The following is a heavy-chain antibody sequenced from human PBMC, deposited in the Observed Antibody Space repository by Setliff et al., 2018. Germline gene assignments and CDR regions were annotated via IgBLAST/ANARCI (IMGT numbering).Heavy chain of an antibody. D-gene: IGHD1-26*01. CDR1: GGSISSSSYY. Sequence: SETLSLTCTVSGGSISSSSYYWGWIRQPPGKGLEWIGSIYYSGSTYYNPSLKSRVTISVDTSKNQFSLKLSSVTAADTAVYYCARESSGSLVNYWGQGTLVTVSS. J-gene: IGHJ4*02. CDR2: IYYSGST. V-gene: IGHV4-39*01. CDR3: ARESSGSLVNY.